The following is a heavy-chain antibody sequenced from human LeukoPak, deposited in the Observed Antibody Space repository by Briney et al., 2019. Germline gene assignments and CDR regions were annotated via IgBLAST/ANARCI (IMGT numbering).Heavy chain of an antibody. J-gene: IGHJ4*02. CDR1: GFTFSNYA. V-gene: IGHV3-23*01. Sequence: PGGSLRLSCAASGFTFSNYAMSWVRQAPGKGLEWVSTISGSGGSTYYADSVKGRFTISRDNSKNTLYLQMNSLRAEDTAVYYCAKDGPYCSSTSCYSDYWGQGTLVTVSS. CDR3: AKDGPYCSSTSCYSDY. CDR2: ISGSGGST. D-gene: IGHD2-2*02.